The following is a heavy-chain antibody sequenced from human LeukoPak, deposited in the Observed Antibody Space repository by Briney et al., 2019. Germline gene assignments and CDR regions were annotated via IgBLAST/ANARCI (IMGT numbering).Heavy chain of an antibody. Sequence: GASVKVSCKVSGYTLTELSMHWVRQAPGKGLEWMGGFDPEDGETIYAQKFQGRVTMTEDTSTDTAYMELSSLRSEDTAVYYCATDLGATASLDAFDIWGQGTMVTISS. CDR2: FDPEDGET. V-gene: IGHV1-24*01. D-gene: IGHD1-26*01. J-gene: IGHJ3*02. CDR3: ATDLGATASLDAFDI. CDR1: GYTLTELS.